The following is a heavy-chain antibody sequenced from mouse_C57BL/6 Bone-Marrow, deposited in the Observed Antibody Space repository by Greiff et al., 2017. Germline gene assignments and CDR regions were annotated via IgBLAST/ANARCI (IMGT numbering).Heavy chain of an antibody. CDR2: IYPGDGDT. D-gene: IGHD4-1*01. V-gene: IGHV1-80*01. J-gene: IGHJ2*01. CDR1: GFAFSTYW. Sequence: VQVVESGAELVKPGASVKISCKVSGFAFSTYWMNWVKQRPGKGLEWIGQIYPGDGDTNYNGKFKGKATLTADKSSSTAYMQLSSLTSEDSAVYFCARDWDYFDYWGQGTTLTVSS. CDR3: ARDWDYFDY.